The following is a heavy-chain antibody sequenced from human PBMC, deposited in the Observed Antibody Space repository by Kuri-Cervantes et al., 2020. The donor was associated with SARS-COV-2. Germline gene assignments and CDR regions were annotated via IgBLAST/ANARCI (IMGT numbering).Heavy chain of an antibody. J-gene: IGHJ4*02. CDR3: ARWSGPVYFDY. CDR2: INHSGST. D-gene: IGHD3-3*01. Sequence: GSLRLSCAVYGGSFSGYYWSWIRQPPGKGLEWIGEINHSGSTNYNPSLKSRVTISVGTSKNQFSLKLSSVTAADTAVYYCARWSGPVYFDYWGQGTLVTVSS. V-gene: IGHV4-34*01. CDR1: GGSFSGYY.